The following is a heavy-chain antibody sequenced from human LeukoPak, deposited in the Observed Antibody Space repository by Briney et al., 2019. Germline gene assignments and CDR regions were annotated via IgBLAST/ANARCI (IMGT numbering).Heavy chain of an antibody. Sequence: GGSLRLSCAASGFTFSSYYMHWVRQAPGKGLEWVGFIRYDGSNKYYADSVKGRFTISRDNSKNTLSLQMNSLRAEDTAVYYCAKKAGAYSSSWPSYFDYWGQGTLVTVSS. D-gene: IGHD6-13*01. CDR2: IRYDGSNK. J-gene: IGHJ4*02. V-gene: IGHV3-30*02. CDR3: AKKAGAYSSSWPSYFDY. CDR1: GFTFSSYY.